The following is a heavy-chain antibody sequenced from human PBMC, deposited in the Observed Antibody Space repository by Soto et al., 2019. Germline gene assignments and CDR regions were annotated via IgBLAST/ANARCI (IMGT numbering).Heavy chain of an antibody. CDR3: ARAGDYFGDY. Sequence: QIELVQSGAEVKNPGASVKVSCKASGYTLSIYGIQWVRQAPGQGLEWMGWIVAYNNRTIYAQKFQDRVTLTIDTSTTTAFMEMRTLSSDDTAVYHCARAGDYFGDYWGQGTLVTVSS. J-gene: IGHJ4*02. CDR1: GYTLSIYG. D-gene: IGHD3-10*01. CDR2: IVAYNNRT. V-gene: IGHV1-18*01.